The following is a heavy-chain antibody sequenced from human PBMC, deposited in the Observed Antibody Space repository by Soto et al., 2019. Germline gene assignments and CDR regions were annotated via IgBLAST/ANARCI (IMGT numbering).Heavy chain of an antibody. J-gene: IGHJ4*02. CDR3: ARGHLTRPPVY. CDR1: GGSFSGYY. Sequence: SETLSLTCAVYGGSFSGYYWSWIRQPSGKGLEWIGEINHSGSTNYNPSLKSRVTISVDTSKNQFSLKLSSVTAADTAVYYCARGHLTRPPVYWGQGTLVTVSS. CDR2: INHSGST. D-gene: IGHD3-10*01. V-gene: IGHV4-34*01.